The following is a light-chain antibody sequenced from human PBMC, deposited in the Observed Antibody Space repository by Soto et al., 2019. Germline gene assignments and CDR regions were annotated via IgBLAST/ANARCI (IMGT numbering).Light chain of an antibody. CDR3: QQHGSSPYMYT. J-gene: IGKJ2*01. Sequence: EIVLTQSPGTLSLSPGDSATLSCRTSQSVSTSYLAWYQQKRGQAPRLLIYAASSRATGIPDRFSCSGSGADFTFTISRLEPEDSAVYFWQQHGSSPYMYTFGQGTNLEI. CDR2: AAS. CDR1: QSVSTSY. V-gene: IGKV3-20*01.